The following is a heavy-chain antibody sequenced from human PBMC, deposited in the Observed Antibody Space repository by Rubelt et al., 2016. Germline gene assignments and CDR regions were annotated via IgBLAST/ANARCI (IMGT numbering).Heavy chain of an antibody. CDR1: GGSFSGYY. D-gene: IGHD4-23*01. Sequence: QVQLQQWGAGLLKPSETLSLTCAVYGGSFSGYYWSWIRQPPGKGLEWIGEINHSGSTNYNPSLKSRVTIPVDTTKNQFSLELRSVTAADTAVYYCARGGGRLRLRWDYWGQGTLVTVSS. CDR2: INHSGST. J-gene: IGHJ4*02. CDR3: ARGGGRLRLRWDY. V-gene: IGHV4-34*01.